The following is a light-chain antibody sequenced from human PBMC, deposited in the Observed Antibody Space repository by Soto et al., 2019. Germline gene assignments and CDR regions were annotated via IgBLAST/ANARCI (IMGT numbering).Light chain of an antibody. V-gene: IGLV2-11*01. CDR2: DVN. Sequence: QSVLTQPLSVSGSPGQSVTISCTGTSXDVGGYNYVSWYQQHPGKAPKLMIYDVNKRPSGVPDRFSGSKSGNTASLTISGLQAEDEADYYCCSYAGSYTLVFGTGTKVTLL. J-gene: IGLJ1*01. CDR3: CSYAGSYTLV. CDR1: SXDVGGYNY.